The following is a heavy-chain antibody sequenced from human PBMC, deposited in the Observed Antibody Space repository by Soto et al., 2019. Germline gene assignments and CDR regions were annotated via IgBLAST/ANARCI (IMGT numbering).Heavy chain of an antibody. Sequence: SETLSLTCTVSGGSISSYYWSWIRQPPGKGLEWIGYIYYSGSTNYTPSLTSRVTISRDTSKNQFSLRLSSVAAADTALYFCARHADTGYTNSDNWFDPWGQGTRVTVSS. CDR3: ARHADTGYTNSDNWFDP. CDR1: GGSISSYY. J-gene: IGHJ5*02. V-gene: IGHV4-59*08. CDR2: IYYSGST. D-gene: IGHD6-25*01.